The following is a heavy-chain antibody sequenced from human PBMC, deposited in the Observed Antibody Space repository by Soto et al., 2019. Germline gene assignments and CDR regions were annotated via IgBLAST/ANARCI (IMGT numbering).Heavy chain of an antibody. D-gene: IGHD2-2*01. CDR1: GGSISSSSYY. J-gene: IGHJ4*02. CDR3: ARHLRGVYCSSTSCYHRIAVAGIDY. Sequence: SETLSLTCTVSGGSISSSSYYWGWIRQPPGKGLEWIGSIYYSGSTYYNPSLKSRVTISVDTSKNQFSLKLSSVTAADTAVYYCARHLRGVYCSSTSCYHRIAVAGIDYWGQGTLVTVSS. V-gene: IGHV4-39*01. CDR2: IYYSGST.